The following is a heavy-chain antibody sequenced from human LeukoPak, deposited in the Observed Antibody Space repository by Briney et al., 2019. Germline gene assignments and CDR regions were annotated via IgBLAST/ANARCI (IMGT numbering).Heavy chain of an antibody. V-gene: IGHV3-74*01. Sequence: GSLRLSCAASGFTFSNYWMHWVRQAPGKGLVWVLRINNDGSITTYADSVKGRFTSSRDNAKNTLYLQMNSLRVEDTAVYYCARASDWAVIDYWGQGTLVTVSS. CDR1: GFTFSNYW. CDR3: ARASDWAVIDY. CDR2: INNDGSIT. D-gene: IGHD3-9*01. J-gene: IGHJ4*02.